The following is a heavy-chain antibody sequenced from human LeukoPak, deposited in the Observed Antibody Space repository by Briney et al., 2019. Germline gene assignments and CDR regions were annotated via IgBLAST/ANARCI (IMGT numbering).Heavy chain of an antibody. J-gene: IGHJ3*01. CDR2: IYSGGST. D-gene: IGHD2-15*01. CDR3: AKGSGGNCYTAFDV. V-gene: IGHV3-53*01. Sequence: PGGSLRLSCAASGFTVSSNYMSWVRQAPGKGLEWVSVIYSGGSTYYADSVKGRFTISRHNSKNTLYLQMSSLSAEDTALYYCAKGSGGNCYTAFDVWGRGTLFTVSS. CDR1: GFTVSSNY.